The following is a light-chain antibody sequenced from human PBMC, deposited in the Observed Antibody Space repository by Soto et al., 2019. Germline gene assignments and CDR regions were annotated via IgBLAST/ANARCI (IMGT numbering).Light chain of an antibody. Sequence: DIQMTQSPSTLSASVGDRVTITCRASQSISSWLAWYRQKPGKAPKLLIYKASSSESGVPSRFSGSGSGTEFTLTISSLQPDDFATYYCQQYNSYPWTFGQGTKVEIK. J-gene: IGKJ1*01. CDR3: QQYNSYPWT. CDR2: KAS. V-gene: IGKV1-5*03. CDR1: QSISSW.